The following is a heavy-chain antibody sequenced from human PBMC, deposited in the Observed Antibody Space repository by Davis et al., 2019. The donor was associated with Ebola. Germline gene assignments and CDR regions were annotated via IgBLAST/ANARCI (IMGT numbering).Heavy chain of an antibody. Sequence: GSLRLSCAFSGFSASLYSMNWIRQPPGKGLEWIGYIYYSGSTNYNPSLKSRVTISVDTSKNQFSLKLSSVTAADTAVYYCARGVPRYYYDSSGYYSRVYYFDYWGQGTLVTVSS. D-gene: IGHD3-22*01. J-gene: IGHJ4*02. CDR3: ARGVPRYYYDSSGYYSRVYYFDY. CDR1: GFSASLYS. V-gene: IGHV4-59*02. CDR2: IYYSGST.